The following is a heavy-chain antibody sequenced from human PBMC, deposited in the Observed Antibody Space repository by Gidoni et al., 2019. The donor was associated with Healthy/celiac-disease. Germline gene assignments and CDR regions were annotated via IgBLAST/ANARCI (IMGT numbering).Heavy chain of an antibody. CDR2: ISAYNGNT. D-gene: IGHD7-27*01. CDR3: AREHAGVDY. J-gene: IGHJ4*02. V-gene: IGHV1-18*01. CDR1: GYTFTSYG. Sequence: VQLVQSGAEVKNPGAEVQVSCKASGYTFTSYGISWLRRAPGQGLEWMGWISAYNGNTNYAQKLQGRVTMTTDTSTSTADMELRSLRSDDTAVYYCAREHAGVDYWGQGTLVTVSS.